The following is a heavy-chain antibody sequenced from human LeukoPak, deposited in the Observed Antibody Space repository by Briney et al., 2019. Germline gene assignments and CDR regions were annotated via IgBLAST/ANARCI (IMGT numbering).Heavy chain of an antibody. D-gene: IGHD6-6*01. CDR2: ISYDGSNK. J-gene: IGHJ6*02. Sequence: AGGSLRLSCAASGFTFSSYAMHWVRQAPGKGLEWVAVISYDGSNKYYAYSVKGRFTISRDNSKNTLYPQMNSLRAEDMAVYYCARDGGIAARPQSPYPTEIYGMDVWGQGTTVTVSS. CDR1: GFTFSSYA. CDR3: ARDGGIAARPQSPYPTEIYGMDV. V-gene: IGHV3-30*04.